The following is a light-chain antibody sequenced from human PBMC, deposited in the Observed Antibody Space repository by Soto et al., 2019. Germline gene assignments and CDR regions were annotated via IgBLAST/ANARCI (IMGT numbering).Light chain of an antibody. CDR2: AAS. CDR3: QQCSNWPRT. V-gene: IGKV3-11*01. Sequence: EIVLTQSPATLSLSPGERATLSCRASESISDYLAWYQQKPGQAPRRLIYAASSRATGIPARFSGSGSGTDFTLTISSLEPEDCAVYYCQQCSNWPRTFDQGTKVEIK. J-gene: IGKJ1*01. CDR1: ESISDY.